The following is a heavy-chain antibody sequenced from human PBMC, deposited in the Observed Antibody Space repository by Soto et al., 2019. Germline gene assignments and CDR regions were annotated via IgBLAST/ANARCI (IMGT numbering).Heavy chain of an antibody. D-gene: IGHD6-6*01. CDR2: ISVYNGNT. J-gene: IGHJ5*02. CDR1: GYTFTTYG. V-gene: IGHV1-18*01. Sequence: GASVKVSCKASGYTFTTYGINWVRQAPGQGLEWMGWISVYNGNTNYAQKLQGRVTMTTDTSTSTAYMELRSLRSDDTAVYYCARDLIAARPGWFDPWGQGTLVTVSS. CDR3: ARDLIAARPGWFDP.